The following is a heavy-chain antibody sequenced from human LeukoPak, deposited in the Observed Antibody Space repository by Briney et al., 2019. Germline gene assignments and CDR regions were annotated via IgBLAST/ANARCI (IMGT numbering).Heavy chain of an antibody. CDR3: ARGRAPDY. V-gene: IGHV4-34*01. CDR2: INHSGST. Sequence: SETLSLTCAVYGGSFSGYYWSWIRQPPGKGLEWIGEINHSGSTNYNPSLKSRVTVSVDTSKNQFSLKLSSVTAADTAVYYCARGRAPDYWGQGTLVTVSS. J-gene: IGHJ4*02. CDR1: GGSFSGYY.